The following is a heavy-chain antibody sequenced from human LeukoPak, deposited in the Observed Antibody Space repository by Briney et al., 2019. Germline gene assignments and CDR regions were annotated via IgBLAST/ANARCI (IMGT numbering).Heavy chain of an antibody. CDR2: ISWNSGSI. CDR1: GFTFDDYA. D-gene: IGHD3-16*02. V-gene: IGHV3-9*01. Sequence: GRSLRLSYAASGFTFDDYAMHWVRQAPGKGLEWVSGISWNSGSIGYADSVKGRFTISRDNAKNSLYLQMNSLRAEDTALYYYAKDLSPEVRNWFDPWGQGTLVTVSS. J-gene: IGHJ5*02. CDR3: AKDLSPEVRNWFDP.